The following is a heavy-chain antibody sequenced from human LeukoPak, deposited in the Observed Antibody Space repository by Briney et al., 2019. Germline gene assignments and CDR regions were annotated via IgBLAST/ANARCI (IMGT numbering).Heavy chain of an antibody. V-gene: IGHV3-48*02. Sequence: GGSLRLSCAASGFTFSNAWMSWVRQAPGKGLDWVSYIGSSSSTIYYADSVKGRFTISRDNAKNSLYLHMNSLRDEDTAVYYCARDFDTSGYTFDYWGQGSLVTVSS. CDR3: ARDFDTSGYTFDY. D-gene: IGHD3-22*01. J-gene: IGHJ4*02. CDR1: GFTFSNAW. CDR2: IGSSSSTI.